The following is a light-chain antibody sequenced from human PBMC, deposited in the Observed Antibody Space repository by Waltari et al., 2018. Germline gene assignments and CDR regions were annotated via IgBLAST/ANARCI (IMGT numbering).Light chain of an antibody. CDR3: QQFNTYPLT. CDR1: QGIRTR. J-gene: IGKJ4*01. V-gene: IGKV1-13*02. CDR2: GAS. Sequence: AIQLTQAPSSLSASVGDRVIITCRASQGIRTRLAWYQQRPGRAPKVLIFGASVLQSGVRSRFSGSGSGTDFTLTISSVQPEDFATYYCQQFNTYPLTFGGGTKVEIK.